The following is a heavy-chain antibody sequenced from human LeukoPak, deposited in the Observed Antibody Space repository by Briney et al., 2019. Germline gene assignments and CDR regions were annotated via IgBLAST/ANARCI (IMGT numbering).Heavy chain of an antibody. CDR2: INHSGST. V-gene: IGHV4-39*07. J-gene: IGHJ4*02. CDR3: ANLRWGIAAAGDY. CDR1: GGSISSSSYY. Sequence: NPSETLSLTCTVSGGSISSSSYYWSWIRQPPGKGLEGIGEINHSGSTNYNPSLKSRVTISVDTSKNQFSLKLSSVTAADTAVYYCANLRWGIAAAGDYWGQGTLVTVSS. D-gene: IGHD6-13*01.